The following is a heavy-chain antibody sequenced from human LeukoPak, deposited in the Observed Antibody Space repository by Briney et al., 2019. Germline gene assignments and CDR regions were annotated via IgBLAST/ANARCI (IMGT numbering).Heavy chain of an antibody. CDR2: IYYNWNT. J-gene: IGHJ4*02. D-gene: IGHD3-10*01. CDR3: AHMPSGATSGRGFGY. V-gene: IGHV4-39*07. Sequence: SETLSLTCTVSGGSISRSNYYWGWIRQPPGEGLEWIGSIYYNWNTYYNPSLKSRVTISVDVSKNQLSLKLSSVTAADTAVYHCAHMPSGATSGRGFGYWGQGTLVTVSS. CDR1: GGSISRSNYY.